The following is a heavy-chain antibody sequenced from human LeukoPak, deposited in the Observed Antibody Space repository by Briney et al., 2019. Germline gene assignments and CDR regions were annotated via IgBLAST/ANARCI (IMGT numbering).Heavy chain of an antibody. CDR2: IYYSGST. D-gene: IGHD3-9*01. CDR1: GGSISSYY. V-gene: IGHV4-59*01. CDR3: AREGYDILTGYSYYFDY. Sequence: SETLSLTCTVSGGSISSYYWSWIRQPPGKGLEWIGYIYYSGSTNYNPPLKSRVTISVDTSKDQFSLKLSSVTAADTAVYYCAREGYDILTGYSYYFDYWGQGTLVTVSS. J-gene: IGHJ4*02.